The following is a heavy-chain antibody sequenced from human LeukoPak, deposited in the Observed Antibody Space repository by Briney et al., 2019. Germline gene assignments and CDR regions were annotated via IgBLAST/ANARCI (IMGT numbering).Heavy chain of an antibody. J-gene: IGHJ3*02. D-gene: IGHD4-23*01. CDR1: GDSVSSYRAA. Sequence: SHTLSLTCAISGDSVSSYRAAWSWIRQSPSRGLEWLGRTYYRSKWYNDYAVSVKSRITINPDTSKNQFSLQLTSVTPEDTAVYYCARSGGHDAFDIWGQGTMVTVSS. CDR3: ARSGGHDAFDI. V-gene: IGHV6-1*01. CDR2: TYYRSKWYN.